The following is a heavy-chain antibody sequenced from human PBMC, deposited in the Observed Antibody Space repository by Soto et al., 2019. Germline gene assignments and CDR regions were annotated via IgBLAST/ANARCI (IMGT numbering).Heavy chain of an antibody. V-gene: IGHV3-74*01. Sequence: EVQLVESGGGLVQPGGSLRLSCAASGFTFFAYWIHWVRQVPGKGLVWVSRINSDGSHTSYADSVRGRFTISRDNSKNTVYLQMNSLTAEDTAVYYCAQEGGYGDYAGENWFDSWGQGSLVTVSS. J-gene: IGHJ5*01. CDR1: GFTFFAYW. CDR2: INSDGSHT. D-gene: IGHD4-17*01. CDR3: AQEGGYGDYAGENWFDS.